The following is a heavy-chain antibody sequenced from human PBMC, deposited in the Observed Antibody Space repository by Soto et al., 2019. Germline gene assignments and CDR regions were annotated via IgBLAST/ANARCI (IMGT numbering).Heavy chain of an antibody. CDR3: ANGSGSYYKRLFFDY. CDR2: IYHSGST. D-gene: IGHD3-10*01. CDR1: GYSISSGYY. J-gene: IGHJ4*02. V-gene: IGHV4-38-2*01. Sequence: SETLSLTCAVSGYSISSGYYWGWIRQPPGKGLEWIGNIYHSGSTYYNPSLKSRVTLSVDTSNNQFSLKLSSVTAADTAVYYCANGSGSYYKRLFFDYWGQGTLVTVSS.